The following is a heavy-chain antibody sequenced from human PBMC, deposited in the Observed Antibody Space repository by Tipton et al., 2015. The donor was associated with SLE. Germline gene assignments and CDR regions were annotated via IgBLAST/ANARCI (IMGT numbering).Heavy chain of an antibody. V-gene: IGHV4-59*01. J-gene: IGHJ4*02. CDR1: GDSISSYY. CDR2: IYYSGTT. CDR3: ARGSYDFWSGYPEKYFDS. D-gene: IGHD3-3*01. Sequence: TPSLTCTVSGDSISSYYWSWIRQTPGKGLEWIGYIYYSGTTNYNPSLKSRVTISVDKSKNQFSLRLRSVVAADTAVYYCARGSYDFWSGYPEKYFDSWGQGTLVTVSS.